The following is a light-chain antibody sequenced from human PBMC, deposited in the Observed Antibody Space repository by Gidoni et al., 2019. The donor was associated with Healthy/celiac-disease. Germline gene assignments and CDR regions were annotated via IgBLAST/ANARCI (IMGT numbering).Light chain of an antibody. J-gene: IGLJ2*01. V-gene: IGLV6-57*04. CDR1: RGSLASNY. CDR3: QSYDSSNNVV. Sequence: NFMLTQPHSVSESPGKTVTISCTRSRGSLASNYVQWYQQRPGSAPTTVIYEDNQRPSGVPDRFSGSIDSSSNSASLTISGLKTEDEADYYCQSYDSSNNVVFGGGTKLTVL. CDR2: EDN.